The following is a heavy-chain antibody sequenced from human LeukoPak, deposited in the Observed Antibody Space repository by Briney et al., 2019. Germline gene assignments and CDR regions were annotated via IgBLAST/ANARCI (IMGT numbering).Heavy chain of an antibody. D-gene: IGHD6-19*01. J-gene: IGHJ4*02. CDR3: AKSGSVWYYFDY. CDR2: ITGSGGNT. Sequence: GGSLRLSCAASGFTFSTYGMSWVRQAPGKGLEWVSAITGSGGNTEYADSVKGRFTISRDNSKNTLYLQMNSLRAEDTAVYYCAKSGSVWYYFDYWGQGTLVTVSS. CDR1: GFTFSTYG. V-gene: IGHV3-23*01.